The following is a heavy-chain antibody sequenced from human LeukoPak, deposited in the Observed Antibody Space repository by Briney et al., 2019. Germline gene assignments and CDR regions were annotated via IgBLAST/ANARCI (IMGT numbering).Heavy chain of an antibody. J-gene: IGHJ6*02. CDR3: RCHSSSYYYGMDV. Sequence: SVKVSCKASGGTFSSYAIRWVRQAPGQGLEWMGGIIPIFGIANYAQKFQGRVTITADKSTSTAYMELSSLRSEDTAVYYCRCHSSSYYYGMDVWGQGTTVTVSS. D-gene: IGHD6-13*01. CDR2: IIPIFGIA. CDR1: GGTFSSYA. V-gene: IGHV1-69*10.